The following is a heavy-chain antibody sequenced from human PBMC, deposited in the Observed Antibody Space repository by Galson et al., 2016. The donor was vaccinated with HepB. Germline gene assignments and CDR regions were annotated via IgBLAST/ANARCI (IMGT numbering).Heavy chain of an antibody. J-gene: IGHJ5*02. CDR1: GASITDYTW. Sequence: SETLSLTCAVSGASITDYTWWHCVRQPPGKGLEWIGEIFHDGSSNFNPSLKSRVTISVDKSNNHFSLELRSVTAADTAVYYCVKGGDYCLPSWGQGTLGTVAS. CDR2: IFHDGSS. CDR3: VKGGDYCLPS. D-gene: IGHD2-21*02. V-gene: IGHV4-4*02.